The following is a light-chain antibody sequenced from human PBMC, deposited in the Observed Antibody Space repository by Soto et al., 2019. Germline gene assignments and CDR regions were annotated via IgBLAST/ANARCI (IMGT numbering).Light chain of an antibody. J-gene: IGKJ1*01. CDR2: DTS. CDR1: QTLSNSF. CDR3: QQYTDWPLT. V-gene: IGKV3-20*01. Sequence: EIALTQSPGTLSLSPGERATLSCRASQTLSNSFIAWYQHKPGQAPRLLVYDTSTRATGIPDRYSGSGSGTDFTLTISRLEPEDFAEYYCQQYTDWPLTFGQGTKVDIK.